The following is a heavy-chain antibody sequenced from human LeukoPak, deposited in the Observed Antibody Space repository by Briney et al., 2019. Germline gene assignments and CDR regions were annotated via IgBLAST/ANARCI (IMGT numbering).Heavy chain of an antibody. CDR1: GFTLSNYA. CDR2: ISYDGTNK. D-gene: IGHD1-1*01. J-gene: IGHJ6*03. CDR3: ARDSNWTPTSGSYYYMDV. Sequence: PGRSLRLSCAASGFTLSNYAMHWVRQAPGKGLEWVAVISYDGTNKFYADSVKGRFTISRDDSKNTLDLQMNSLRTEDTAVYYCARDSNWTPTSGSYYYMDVWGKGTTVTVSS. V-gene: IGHV3-30*04.